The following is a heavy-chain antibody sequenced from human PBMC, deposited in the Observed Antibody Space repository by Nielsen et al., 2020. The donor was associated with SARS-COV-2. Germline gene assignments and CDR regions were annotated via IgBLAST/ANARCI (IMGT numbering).Heavy chain of an antibody. CDR2: INHSGIT. CDR3: ARTFSTYDFWSGYPYRYYYYMDV. D-gene: IGHD3-3*01. V-gene: IGHV4-34*13. J-gene: IGHJ6*03. Sequence: RQAPGKGLEWIGEINHSGITNYNPSLKSRVTISVDTSKNQFSLKLSSVTAADTAVYYCARTFSTYDFWSGYPYRYYYYMDVWGKGTTVTVSS.